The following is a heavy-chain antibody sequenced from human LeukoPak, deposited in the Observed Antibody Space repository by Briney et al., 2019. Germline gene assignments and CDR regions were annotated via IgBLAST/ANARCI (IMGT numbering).Heavy chain of an antibody. CDR1: GFTFDDYA. D-gene: IGHD6-13*01. CDR3: AKDRGQQLVDDAFDI. CDR2: ISWNSGSI. J-gene: IGHJ3*02. V-gene: IGHV3-9*01. Sequence: PGRSLRLSCAASGFTFDDYAMHWVRQAPGKGLEWVSGISWNSGSIGYADSVKGRFTISRDNAKNSLYLQMNSLRAEDTALYYCAKDRGQQLVDDAFDIWGQGTMVTVSS.